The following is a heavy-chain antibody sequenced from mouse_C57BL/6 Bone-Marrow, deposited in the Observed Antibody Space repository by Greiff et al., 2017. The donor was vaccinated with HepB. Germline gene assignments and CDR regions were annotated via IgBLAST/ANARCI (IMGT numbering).Heavy chain of an antibody. CDR1: GFNIKDYY. D-gene: IGHD2-10*01. J-gene: IGHJ3*01. V-gene: IGHV14-4*02. CDR3: NARPSYYGNSAGFAY. Sequence: EVMLVESGAELVRSGASVKLSCTPSGFNIKDYYIHWVRQRPDQGLEWIAWIDPENGNTEYAPKFQGKATMTADTSSNTAYLQLSSLTSEDTAVYYCNARPSYYGNSAGFAYWGQGTLVTVSA. CDR2: IDPENGNT.